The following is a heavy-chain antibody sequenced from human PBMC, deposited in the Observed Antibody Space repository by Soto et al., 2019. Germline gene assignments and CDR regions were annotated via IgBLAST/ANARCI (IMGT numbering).Heavy chain of an antibody. CDR1: GYTFTSYG. CDR2: ISAYNGNT. V-gene: IGHV1-18*01. Sequence: QVQLVQSGAEVKKPGASVKVSCKASGYTFTSYGISWVRQAPGQGLEWMGWISAYNGNTNYAQKLQGRVTMTTESSTSTACMELRSLRSDDTGVYCCARVLGYSSSLKQGGMKHNWFHPWGQGTLVTVSS. CDR3: ARVLGYSSSLKQGGMKHNWFHP. J-gene: IGHJ5*02. D-gene: IGHD6-6*01.